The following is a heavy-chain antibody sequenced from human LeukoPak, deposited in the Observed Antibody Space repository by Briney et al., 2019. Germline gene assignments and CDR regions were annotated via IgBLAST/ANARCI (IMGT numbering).Heavy chain of an antibody. D-gene: IGHD3-10*01. Sequence: ASVKVSCKASGGTFSSYAISWVRQAPGQGLEWMGGIIPIFGTANYAQKFQGRVTITADKSTSTAYMELSSLRSEDTAVYYCAMVRGEDAFDIWGQGTMVTVSS. V-gene: IGHV1-69*06. CDR2: IIPIFGTA. CDR1: GGTFSSYA. J-gene: IGHJ3*02. CDR3: AMVRGEDAFDI.